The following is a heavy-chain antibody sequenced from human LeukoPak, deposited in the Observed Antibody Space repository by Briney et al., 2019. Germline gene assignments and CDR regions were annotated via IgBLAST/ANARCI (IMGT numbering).Heavy chain of an antibody. D-gene: IGHD3-22*01. CDR2: IKSKTDGGTT. Sequence: GGSLRLSCAASGFTFSNAWMSWVRQAPGKGLEWVGRIKSKTDGGTTDYAAPVKGRFTISRDDSKNTLYLQMNSLKTEDTAVYYCTRYYDSSPLDYWGQGTLVTVSS. CDR3: TRYYDSSPLDY. J-gene: IGHJ4*02. V-gene: IGHV3-15*01. CDR1: GFTFSNAW.